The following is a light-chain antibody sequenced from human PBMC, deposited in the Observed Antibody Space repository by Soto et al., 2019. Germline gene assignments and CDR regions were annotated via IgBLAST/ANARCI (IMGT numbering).Light chain of an antibody. CDR2: GAS. Sequence: DIQMTQPPSSVSASVGDRFTITCRASQGISTWLAWYQQKQGKXPKXXIYGASSLQSGVPSRFSGSGSGTAGTITISNLQPEDCATYYGQQANSFPISFGQGTRLEI. J-gene: IGKJ5*01. V-gene: IGKV1D-12*01. CDR1: QGISTW. CDR3: QQANSFPIS.